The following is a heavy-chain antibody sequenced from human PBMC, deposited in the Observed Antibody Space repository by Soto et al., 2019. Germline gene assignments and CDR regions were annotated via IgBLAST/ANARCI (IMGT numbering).Heavy chain of an antibody. CDR1: GFTFSSYG. V-gene: IGHV3-33*01. J-gene: IGHJ4*02. Sequence: GGSLRLSCAASGFTFSSYGMHWVRRAPGKGLEWVAVIWYDGSNKYYADSVKGRFTISRDNSKNTLYLQMNSLRAEDTAVYYRARDFGGRVDTAMALDYWGQGTLVTVSS. CDR2: IWYDGSNK. CDR3: ARDFGGRVDTAMALDY. D-gene: IGHD5-18*01.